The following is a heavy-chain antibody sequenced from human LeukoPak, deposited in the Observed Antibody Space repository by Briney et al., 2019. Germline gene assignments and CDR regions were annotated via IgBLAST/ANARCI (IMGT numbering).Heavy chain of an antibody. CDR1: GFTFSSYA. Sequence: PGGSLRLPCAASGFTFSSYAMSWVRQAPGKGLEWVSAISGSGGSTYYADSVKGRFTISRDNSKNTLYLQMNSLRAEDMAVYYCAKDLFETEAHGMDVWGQGTTVTVSS. D-gene: IGHD1-14*01. V-gene: IGHV3-23*01. CDR2: ISGSGGST. CDR3: AKDLFETEAHGMDV. J-gene: IGHJ6*02.